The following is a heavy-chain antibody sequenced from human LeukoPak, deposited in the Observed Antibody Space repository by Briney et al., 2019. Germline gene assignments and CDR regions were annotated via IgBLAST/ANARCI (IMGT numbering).Heavy chain of an antibody. CDR3: AKGPLLGDY. CDR2: IRYGGSHK. CDR1: GFTFSSSG. D-gene: IGHD3-16*01. J-gene: IGHJ4*02. Sequence: PGGSLRLSCAASGFTFSSSGMHWVRQAPGKGLEWVAFIRYGGSHKYYADSVKGRFTISRDNSKNTLYLQMNSLRAEDTAVYYCAKGPLLGDYWGQGTLVTVSS. V-gene: IGHV3-30*02.